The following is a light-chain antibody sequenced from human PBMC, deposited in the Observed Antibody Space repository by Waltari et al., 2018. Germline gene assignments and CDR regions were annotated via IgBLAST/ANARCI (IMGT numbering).Light chain of an antibody. CDR3: QSHDSSLSGFV. V-gene: IGLV1-40*01. CDR1: SSNIGAGND. CDR2: GKR. J-gene: IGLJ1*01. Sequence: QSVLTQPPSVSGAPGQRVTISCTGSSSNIGAGNDVNWYQHLPGTAPKLLIYGKRNRPSGFPDRFFGSKSGTSASLAITGLQAEDEADYYCQSHDSSLSGFVFGTGTKVTVL.